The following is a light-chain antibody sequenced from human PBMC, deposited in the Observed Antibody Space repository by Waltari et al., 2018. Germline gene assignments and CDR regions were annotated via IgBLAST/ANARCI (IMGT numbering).Light chain of an antibody. Sequence: QSVLTQPHSVSAAPGQRVTISCSGGSSHIGNNYVSWYRQFPGTAPKLLIYEDSERPSGIPGRFSGSKSGTSATLDITGLQAGDEADYYCGTWDSSLSGAVFGGGTHLTVL. J-gene: IGLJ7*01. CDR1: SSHIGNNY. V-gene: IGLV1-51*02. CDR3: GTWDSSLSGAV. CDR2: EDS.